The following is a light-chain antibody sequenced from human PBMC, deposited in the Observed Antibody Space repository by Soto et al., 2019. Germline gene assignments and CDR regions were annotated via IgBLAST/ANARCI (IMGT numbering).Light chain of an antibody. CDR3: QQYYTAPLT. CDR2: WAS. Sequence: DIVMTQSTVSLAVSLGERATINCKSSQSVLYSSNNKNYLAWYQQKPGQPPQLLIYWASTRESGVPDRFSGSESGKDFTLTISNLQAEDVAVYYCQQYYTAPLTFGGGTKVEIK. CDR1: QSVLYSSNNKNY. J-gene: IGKJ4*02. V-gene: IGKV4-1*01.